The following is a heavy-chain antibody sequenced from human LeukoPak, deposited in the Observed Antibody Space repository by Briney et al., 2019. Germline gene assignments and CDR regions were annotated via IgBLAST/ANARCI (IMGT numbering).Heavy chain of an antibody. CDR3: ARGERYYDSSGYYHGLDY. J-gene: IGHJ4*02. CDR1: GFTFSSYS. Sequence: GGSLRLSCAASGFTFSSYSMNWVRQAPGKGLEWVSYISSSSSTIYYADSVKGRFTFSRDNAKNSLYLQMNSLRAEDTAVYYCARGERYYDSSGYYHGLDYWGQGTLVTVSS. D-gene: IGHD3-22*01. CDR2: ISSSSSTI. V-gene: IGHV3-48*01.